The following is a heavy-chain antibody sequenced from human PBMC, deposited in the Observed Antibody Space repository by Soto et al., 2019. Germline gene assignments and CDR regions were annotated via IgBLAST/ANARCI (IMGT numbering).Heavy chain of an antibody. Sequence: QVHLVQSGAEVKKSGASVKVSCKGSGYDFTTYGITWVRQAPGQGLAWMAWISAHNGNTDYAQKLQGRVTVTRDTSTSTAYMELGSLRSDDTAVYSCARGRYGDYWGQGALVTVSS. D-gene: IGHD1-1*01. V-gene: IGHV1-18*01. CDR2: ISAHNGNT. CDR1: GYDFTTYG. CDR3: ARGRYGDY. J-gene: IGHJ4*02.